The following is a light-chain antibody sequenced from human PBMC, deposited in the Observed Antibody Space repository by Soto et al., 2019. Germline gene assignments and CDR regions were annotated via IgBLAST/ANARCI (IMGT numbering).Light chain of an antibody. Sequence: TQSPGTLYLPPLYRATLSCRASQSVRSNYLAWYQQKPGQAPRRLIYGASSRATGIPDRFSGSGSGTDFTLTISRLEPEDFAVYYCQQYGSSPTFGEGTRLEIK. CDR2: GAS. J-gene: IGKJ5*01. CDR1: QSVRSNY. V-gene: IGKV3-20*01. CDR3: QQYGSSPT.